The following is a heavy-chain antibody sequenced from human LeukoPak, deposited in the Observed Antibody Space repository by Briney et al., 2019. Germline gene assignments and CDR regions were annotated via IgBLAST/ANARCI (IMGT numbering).Heavy chain of an antibody. CDR3: ARERDEGCDY. CDR1: GFTFSSHS. Sequence: GGSLRLSCAASGFTFSSHSMSWVRQAPGKGLEWVSSFYTRSSSIYYADSVKGRFTISRDNARNSLYLQMNSRKAEDTAVYYCARERDEGCDYWRQGTLVTVSS. CDR2: FYTRSSSI. V-gene: IGHV3-21*01. D-gene: IGHD5-24*01. J-gene: IGHJ4*02.